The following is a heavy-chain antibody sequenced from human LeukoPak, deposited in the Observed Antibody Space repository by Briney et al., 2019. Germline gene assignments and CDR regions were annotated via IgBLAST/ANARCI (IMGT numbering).Heavy chain of an antibody. CDR1: GYTFTSYY. J-gene: IGHJ4*02. V-gene: IGHV1-46*01. D-gene: IGHD5-18*01. CDR3: ASGYSYGPTFDY. CDR2: INPSGGST. Sequence: ASVKVSCKASGYTFTSYYIHWVRQAPGQGLEWMGIINPSGGSTTYAQKFQGRVTMTRDTSTSTVYMELSSLRSEDTAVYYCASGYSYGPTFDYWGQGTLVTVSS.